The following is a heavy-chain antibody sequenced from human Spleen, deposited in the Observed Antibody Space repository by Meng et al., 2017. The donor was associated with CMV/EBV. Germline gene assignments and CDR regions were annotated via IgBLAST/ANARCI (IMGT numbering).Heavy chain of an antibody. CDR1: GFTFSDHW. V-gene: IGHV3-15*01. CDR3: IKDPYGMDV. J-gene: IGHJ6*02. CDR2: IKTKTDGGAS. Sequence: GESLKISCAASGFTFSDHWMAWVRQAPGKGLEWVGRIKTKTDGGASDYAAPVKGRFTITRDDSKNTLYVQMNSLKSEDTGVYYCIKDPYGMDVWGQGTTVTVSS.